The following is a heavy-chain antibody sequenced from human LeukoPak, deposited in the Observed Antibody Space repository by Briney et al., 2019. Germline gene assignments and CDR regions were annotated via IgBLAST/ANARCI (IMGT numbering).Heavy chain of an antibody. CDR1: GFTFNNYA. J-gene: IGHJ4*02. CDR3: GNPYHLLEN. Sequence: GGSLRLSCAASGFTFNNYAMSWVRQAPGKGLEWVSAITGSGGTTFYADSVEGRFTISRNNSKNTLYLQMNSLRAEDTAVYYCGNPYHLLENWGQGTLVTVSS. V-gene: IGHV3-23*01. CDR2: ITGSGGTT. D-gene: IGHD2-2*01.